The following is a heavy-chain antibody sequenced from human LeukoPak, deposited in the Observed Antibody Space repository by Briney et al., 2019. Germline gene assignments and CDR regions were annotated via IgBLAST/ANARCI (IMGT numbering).Heavy chain of an antibody. CDR3: AKDSHYYGSGSYYNGAFDI. CDR2: IRYDGSNK. V-gene: IGHV3-30*02. Sequence: GGSLRLSCAASGFTFSSYGMHWVRQAPGKGLEWVAFIRYDGSNKYYADSVNGRFTISRDNSKNTLYLQMNSLRAEDTAVYYCAKDSHYYGSGSYYNGAFDIWGQGTMVTVSS. D-gene: IGHD3-10*01. J-gene: IGHJ3*02. CDR1: GFTFSSYG.